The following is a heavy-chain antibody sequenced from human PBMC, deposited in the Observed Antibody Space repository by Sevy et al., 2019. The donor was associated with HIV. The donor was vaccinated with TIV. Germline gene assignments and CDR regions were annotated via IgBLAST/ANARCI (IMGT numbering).Heavy chain of an antibody. Sequence: SETLSLTCAVSGGSISSSNWWSWVRQPPGKGLEWIGEIYRSGSTNYNPSLKSRVTISVDKSKNQFSLKLSSVTAADTAVYYCAISSTYYYDSSGYYSRGDDALDIWGQGTMVTVSS. D-gene: IGHD3-22*01. CDR3: AISSTYYYDSSGYYSRGDDALDI. J-gene: IGHJ3*02. CDR1: GGSISSSNW. V-gene: IGHV4-4*02. CDR2: IYRSGST.